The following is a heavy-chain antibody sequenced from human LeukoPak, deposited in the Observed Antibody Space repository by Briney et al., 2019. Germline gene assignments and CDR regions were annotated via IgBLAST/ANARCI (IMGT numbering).Heavy chain of an antibody. CDR2: IIPIFCTA. CDR3: ARDQAGIVVVVAATAVGY. CDR1: GGTFSSYA. D-gene: IGHD2-15*01. Sequence: ASVKVSCKASGGTFSSYAISGVRPAAGQGLEWMGGIIPIFCTANYAQKFQGRVTITADESTSTAYMELSGLRSEDTAVYYCARDQAGIVVVVAATAVGYWGQGTLVTVSS. V-gene: IGHV1-69*13. J-gene: IGHJ4*02.